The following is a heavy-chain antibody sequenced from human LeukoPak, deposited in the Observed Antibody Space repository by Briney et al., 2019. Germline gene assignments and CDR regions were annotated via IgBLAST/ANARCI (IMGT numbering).Heavy chain of an antibody. CDR2: INPNSGVT. J-gene: IGHJ5*02. CDR1: GYTLTGYY. D-gene: IGHD4-23*01. CDR3: ARGVGNPGWFDP. V-gene: IGHV1-2*02. Sequence: ASVKVSCKASGYTLTGYYMHWVRQAPGQGLEWMGWINPNSGVTNSAQKFQGRVTMTRDTSISTAYMDLTSLRSDDTAVYYCARGVGNPGWFDPWGQGTLVTVSS.